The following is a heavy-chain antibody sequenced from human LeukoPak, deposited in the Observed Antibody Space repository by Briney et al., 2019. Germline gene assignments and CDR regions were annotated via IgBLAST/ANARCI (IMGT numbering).Heavy chain of an antibody. CDR3: ARRPRKVRGVIIQSRYFDL. Sequence: SETLSLTCAVYGESFSGYYRSWIRQPPGKGLEWIGEINHSGSTNYNPSLKSRVTISVDKSKNQFSLKLSSVTAADAAVYYCARRPRKVRGVIIQSRYFDLWGSGTLVTVSS. CDR1: GESFSGYY. CDR2: INHSGST. V-gene: IGHV4-34*01. J-gene: IGHJ2*01. D-gene: IGHD3-10*01.